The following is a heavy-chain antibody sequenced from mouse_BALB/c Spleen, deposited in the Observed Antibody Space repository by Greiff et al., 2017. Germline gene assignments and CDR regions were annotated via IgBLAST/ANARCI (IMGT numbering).Heavy chain of an antibody. CDR2: ISSGGSYT. CDR3: ARLTYYAMDY. CDR1: GFTFSSYG. J-gene: IGHJ4*01. V-gene: IGHV5-6*01. Sequence: EVKLVESGGDLVKPGGSLKLSCAASGFTFSSYGMSWVRQTPDKRLEWVATISSGGSYTYYPDSVKGRFTISRDNAKNTLYLQMSSLKSEDTAMYYCARLTYYAMDYWGQGTSVTVSS.